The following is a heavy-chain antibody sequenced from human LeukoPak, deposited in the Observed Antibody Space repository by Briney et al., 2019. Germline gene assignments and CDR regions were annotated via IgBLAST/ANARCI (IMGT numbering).Heavy chain of an antibody. CDR3: ARGLEGFFDSSWVPKYIYYYYYMDV. CDR1: GYTFTSYD. CDR2: MNPNSGNT. Sequence: GASVKVSCKASGYTFTSYDINWVRQATGQGLEWMGWMNPNSGNTGYAQKFQGRVTMTRNTSISTAYMELSSLRSEDTAVYYCARGLEGFFDSSWVPKYIYYYYYMDVWGKGTTVTVSS. J-gene: IGHJ6*03. D-gene: IGHD5-18*01. V-gene: IGHV1-8*01.